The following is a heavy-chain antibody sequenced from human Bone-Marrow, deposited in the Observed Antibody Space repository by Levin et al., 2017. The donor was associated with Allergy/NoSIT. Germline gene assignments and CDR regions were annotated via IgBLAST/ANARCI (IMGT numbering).Heavy chain of an antibody. D-gene: IGHD6-13*01. CDR3: AKDGSHGSSWRNPDYYYGMDV. Sequence: GGSLRLSCAASGFTFSSYAMSWVRQAPGKGLEWVSAISGSGGSTYYADSVKGRFTISRDNSKNTLYLQMNSLRAEDTAVYYCAKDGSHGSSWRNPDYYYGMDVWGQGTTVTVSS. CDR2: ISGSGGST. CDR1: GFTFSSYA. J-gene: IGHJ6*02. V-gene: IGHV3-23*01.